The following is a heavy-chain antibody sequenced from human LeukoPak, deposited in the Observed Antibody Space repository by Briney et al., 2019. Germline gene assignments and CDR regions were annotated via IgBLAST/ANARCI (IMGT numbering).Heavy chain of an antibody. V-gene: IGHV3-21*01. D-gene: IGHD2-21*02. Sequence: GGSLRLSCAASGFTVSSNYMSWVRQAPGKGLEWVSSISSSSSYIYYADSVKGRFTISRDNAKNSLYLQMNSLRAEDTAVYYCASAVVVTAGRAFDIWGQGTMVTVSS. J-gene: IGHJ3*02. CDR2: ISSSSSYI. CDR3: ASAVVVTAGRAFDI. CDR1: GFTVSSNY.